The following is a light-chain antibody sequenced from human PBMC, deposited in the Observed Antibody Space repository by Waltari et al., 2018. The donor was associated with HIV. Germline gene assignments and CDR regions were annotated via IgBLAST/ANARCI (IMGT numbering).Light chain of an antibody. J-gene: IGLJ3*02. CDR3: SSYTSSSTRV. CDR2: EVS. Sequence: QSALTQPASVSGSPGQSITISCTGTSSDVGGYNYVSWYQQHPGKAPKLMIYEVSNRPSGVSNRFSGSKCGNTASLTISGLQAEDEADYYCSSYTSSSTRVFGGGTNLTVL. V-gene: IGLV2-14*01. CDR1: SSDVGGYNY.